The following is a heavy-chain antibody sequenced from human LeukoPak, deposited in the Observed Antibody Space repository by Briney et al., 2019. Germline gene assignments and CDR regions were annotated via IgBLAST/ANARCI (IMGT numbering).Heavy chain of an antibody. CDR3: ARNRQKQLWLQLDY. J-gene: IGHJ4*02. CDR2: INHSGST. Sequence: SETLSLICAVYGGSFSGYYWSWIRQPPGKGLEWIGEINHSGSTNYNPSLKSRVTISVDTSKNQFSLKLSSVTAADTAVYYCARNRQKQLWLQLDYWGQGTLVTVSS. V-gene: IGHV4-34*01. D-gene: IGHD5-18*01. CDR1: GGSFSGYY.